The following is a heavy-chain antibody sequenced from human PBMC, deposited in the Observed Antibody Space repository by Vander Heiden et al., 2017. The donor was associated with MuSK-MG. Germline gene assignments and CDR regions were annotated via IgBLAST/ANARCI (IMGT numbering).Heavy chain of an antibody. CDR2: IYYSGST. CDR1: GGSISSSSYY. J-gene: IGHJ4*02. D-gene: IGHD6-13*01. V-gene: IGHV4-39*01. Sequence: QLQLQESGPGLVKPSETLSLTCTVSGGSISSSSYYWGWIRQPPGKGLEWIGSIYYSGSTYYNPSLKSRVTISVDTSKNQFSLKLSSVTAADTAVYYCASRPLAAAGTDWGQGTLVTVSS. CDR3: ASRPLAAAGTD.